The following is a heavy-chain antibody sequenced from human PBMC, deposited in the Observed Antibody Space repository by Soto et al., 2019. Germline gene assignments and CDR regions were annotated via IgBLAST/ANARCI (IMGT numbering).Heavy chain of an antibody. CDR3: ARTYCSSTSCYYGMDV. D-gene: IGHD2-2*01. J-gene: IGHJ6*02. CDR1: GFSFSYYG. V-gene: IGHV3-48*01. CDR2: ISTSSSNI. Sequence: GGSLRLSCAASGFSFSYYGMNWVRQAPGKGLEWVSYISTSSSNIYYADSVKGRFTISRDNAKNSLSLQMNSLRAEDTAVYYCARTYCSSTSCYYGMDVWGQGTTVTVSS.